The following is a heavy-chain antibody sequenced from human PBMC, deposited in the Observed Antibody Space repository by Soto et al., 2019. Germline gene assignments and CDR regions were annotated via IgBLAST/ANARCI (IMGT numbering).Heavy chain of an antibody. CDR1: GFTFSDYS. CDR3: ARDPRSSPWGDFDS. V-gene: IGHV3-21*01. CDR2: ISSSSSYI. D-gene: IGHD7-27*01. J-gene: IGHJ4*02. Sequence: EVQLVESGGGLVKPGGSLRLSCAASGFTFSDYSMNWVRQAPGKGLEWVSSISSSSSYIYYADSVKGRFTVSRDNAKISLYLQMDSLGAEDTAIYYCARDPRSSPWGDFDSWGQGTLVAVSS.